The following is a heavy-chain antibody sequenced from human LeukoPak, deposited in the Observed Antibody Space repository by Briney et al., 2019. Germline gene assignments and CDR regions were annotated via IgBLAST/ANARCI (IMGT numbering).Heavy chain of an antibody. Sequence: TLSLTCNLSGGSISIGDYYWSWIRQPPGKALEWIGFFRYSGNTYYNPSLKSRVTISVDTSKNQFALKLRSVTAADTAVYFCAKAGWRGGVTFNEFDPWGQRTLVTVSS. V-gene: IGHV4-30-4*01. CDR1: GGSISIGDYY. CDR3: AKAGWRGGVTFNEFDP. D-gene: IGHD3-16*01. J-gene: IGHJ5*02. CDR2: FRYSGNT.